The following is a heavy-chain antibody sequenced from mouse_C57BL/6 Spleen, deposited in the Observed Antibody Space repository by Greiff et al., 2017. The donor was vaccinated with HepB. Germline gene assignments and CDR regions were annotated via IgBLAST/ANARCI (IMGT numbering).Heavy chain of an antibody. CDR3: ARPYDYDRGCAMDY. J-gene: IGHJ4*01. CDR2: IDPSDSYT. D-gene: IGHD2-4*01. Sequence: QVQLQQPGAELVMPGASVKLSCKASGYTFTSYWMHWVKQRPGQGLEWIGEIDPSDSYTNYNQKFKGKSTLTVDKSSSTAYMQLSSLTSEDSAVYYCARPYDYDRGCAMDYWGQGTSVTVSS. CDR1: GYTFTSYW. V-gene: IGHV1-69*01.